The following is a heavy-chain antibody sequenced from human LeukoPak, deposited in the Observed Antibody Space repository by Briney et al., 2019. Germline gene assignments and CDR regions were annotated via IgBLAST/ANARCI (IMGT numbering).Heavy chain of an antibody. D-gene: IGHD4-17*01. J-gene: IGHJ4*02. CDR2: ISYSGIT. CDR1: GGSISSSSYY. V-gene: IGHV4-39*07. CDR3: ARGPLGYGDYIDY. Sequence: SETLSLTCTVSGGSISSSSYYWGWIRQPPGKGLEWIGSISYSGITYYNPSLKSRVTISVDRSKNQFSLKLSSVTAADTAVYYCARGPLGYGDYIDYWGQGTLVTVSS.